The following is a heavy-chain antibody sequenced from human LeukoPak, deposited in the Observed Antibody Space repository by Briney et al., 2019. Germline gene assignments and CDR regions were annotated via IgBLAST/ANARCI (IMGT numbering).Heavy chain of an antibody. J-gene: IGHJ4*02. Sequence: SETLSLTCTVSGGSISSSSYYWGWIRQPPGKGLEWIGSIYYSGSTYYNPSLKSRVTISVDTSKNQFSLKLSSVTAADTAVYYCAREVPAASGDDYWGQGTLVTVSS. D-gene: IGHD2-2*01. CDR3: AREVPAASGDDY. CDR1: GGSISSSSYY. V-gene: IGHV4-39*07. CDR2: IYYSGST.